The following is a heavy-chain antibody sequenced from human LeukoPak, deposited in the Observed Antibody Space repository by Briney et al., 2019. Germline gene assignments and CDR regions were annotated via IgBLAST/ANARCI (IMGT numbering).Heavy chain of an antibody. V-gene: IGHV1-18*01. CDR3: ATSLGCSGYDLGSGWYNH. CDR1: GYTFTSYG. J-gene: IGHJ5*02. D-gene: IGHD5-12*01. Sequence: ASVKVSCKASGYTFTSYGISWVRQAPGQGLEWMGWISAYNGNTNYAQKLQGRVTMTTDTSTSTAYMELRSLRSDDTAVYYCATSLGCSGYDLGSGWYNHWGQGTLVTVSS. CDR2: ISAYNGNT.